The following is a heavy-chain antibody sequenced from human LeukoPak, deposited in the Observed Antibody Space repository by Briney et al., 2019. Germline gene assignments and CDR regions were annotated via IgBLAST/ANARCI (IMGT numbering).Heavy chain of an antibody. Sequence: SETLSLTCTVSGASISGYYWSWIRQPPGKGLEWIGYIYYSGGTNYNPSLKSRVTISVDTSKNQFSLRLSSVTAADTAVCYCARLTAHDLAAFDIWGQGTMVTVSS. CDR1: GASISGYY. CDR2: IYYSGGT. J-gene: IGHJ3*02. D-gene: IGHD2-21*02. V-gene: IGHV4-59*08. CDR3: ARLTAHDLAAFDI.